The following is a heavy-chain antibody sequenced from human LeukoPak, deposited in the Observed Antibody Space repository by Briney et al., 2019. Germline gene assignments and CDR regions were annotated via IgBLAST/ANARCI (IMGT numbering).Heavy chain of an antibody. Sequence: PGGSLRLSCAASGFTFDDYAMHWVRQAPGKGLEWVSGISWNSGSIDYADSVKGRFTISRDNAKNSLYLQMNSLRAEDMALYYCAKDYEADYYDSSGSGGFDIWGQGTMATVSS. CDR2: ISWNSGSI. CDR3: AKDYEADYYDSSGSGGFDI. D-gene: IGHD3-22*01. CDR1: GFTFDDYA. J-gene: IGHJ3*02. V-gene: IGHV3-9*03.